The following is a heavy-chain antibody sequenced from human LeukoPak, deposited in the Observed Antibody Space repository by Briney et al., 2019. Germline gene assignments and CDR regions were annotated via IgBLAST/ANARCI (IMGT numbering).Heavy chain of an antibody. CDR1: GYSISSSNW. D-gene: IGHD6-13*01. J-gene: IGHJ4*02. CDR3: ARLGWYAPFDY. CDR2: IYYSGST. V-gene: IGHV4-28*01. Sequence: PSETLSLTCAVSGYSISSSNWWGWIRQPPGRGLEWIGYIYYSGSTYYNPSLKSRVTISVDTSKNQFSLKLSSVTAADTAVYYCARLGWYAPFDYWGQGTLVTVSS.